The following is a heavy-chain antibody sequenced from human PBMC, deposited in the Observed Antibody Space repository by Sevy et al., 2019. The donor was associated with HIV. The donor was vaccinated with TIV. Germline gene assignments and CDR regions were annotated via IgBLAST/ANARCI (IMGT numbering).Heavy chain of an antibody. V-gene: IGHV4-39*01. CDR3: ARLGSYYYDSSGYYYNWFDP. Sequence: SETLSLTCTVSGGSISSSSYYWGWIRQPPGKGLEWIGSIYYSGSTYYNPSLKSRVTISVDTSKNQFSLKLSSVTAAVTAVYYCARLGSYYYDSSGYYYNWFDPWGQGTLVTVSS. CDR2: IYYSGST. J-gene: IGHJ5*02. D-gene: IGHD3-22*01. CDR1: GGSISSSSYY.